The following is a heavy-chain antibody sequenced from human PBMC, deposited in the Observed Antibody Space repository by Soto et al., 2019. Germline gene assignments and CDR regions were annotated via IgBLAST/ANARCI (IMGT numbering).Heavy chain of an antibody. CDR3: ARAVRGVIMPLGWFDP. V-gene: IGHV4-34*01. CDR1: GGSFSGYY. CDR2: INHSGST. J-gene: IGHJ5*02. D-gene: IGHD3-10*01. Sequence: QVQLQQWGAGLLKPSETLSLTCAVYGGSFSGYYWSWIRQPPGKGLEWIGEINHSGSTNYNPSLKSRVTISVDTSTNQFSLKLSSVTAADTAVYYCARAVRGVIMPLGWFDPWGQGTLVTVSS.